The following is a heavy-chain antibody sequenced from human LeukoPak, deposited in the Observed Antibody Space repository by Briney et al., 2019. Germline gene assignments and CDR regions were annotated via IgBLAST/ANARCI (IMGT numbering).Heavy chain of an antibody. CDR1: VGSISSSRYY. J-gene: IGHJ4*02. CDR3: ARSRDPTTKWELRIYFDF. CDR2: IYYSGST. V-gene: IGHV4-31*03. Sequence: SETLSLTCTVSVGSISSSRYYWGWIRQHPGKGLEWIGYIYYSGSTYYNPSLKSRVIISVDTSKNQFSLMLRSVTAADTAVYYCARSRDPTTKWELRIYFDFWGQGTLVTVSS. D-gene: IGHD1-26*01.